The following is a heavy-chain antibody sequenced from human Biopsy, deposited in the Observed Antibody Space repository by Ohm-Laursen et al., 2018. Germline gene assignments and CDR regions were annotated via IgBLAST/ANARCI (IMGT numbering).Heavy chain of an antibody. D-gene: IGHD3-22*01. Sequence: SETLSLTCTVSGDSISSYYWSWIPPPPGKGLEWIGYVYYTGSTDYNPSLQSRVTISVDTSKNHFPLRLRSVTPADTAIYYCARDRGYYSDRTVPGYFDLWGRGTLVTVSS. V-gene: IGHV4-59*01. CDR2: VYYTGST. CDR3: ARDRGYYSDRTVPGYFDL. J-gene: IGHJ2*01. CDR1: GDSISSYY.